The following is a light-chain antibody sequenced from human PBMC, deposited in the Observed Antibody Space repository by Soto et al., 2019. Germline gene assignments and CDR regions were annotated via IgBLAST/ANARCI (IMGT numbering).Light chain of an antibody. CDR2: AAS. J-gene: IGKJ1*01. V-gene: IGKV1-17*03. CDR3: LQYDSYPWT. CDR1: QGISNH. Sequence: DIQMTQSPSAMSASVGDRVTITCRASQGISNHLAWFQQKPGTVPKRLIYAASTLQGGVPSRFNGSGSGTEFSLTIGSLQPADLATDYCLQYDSYPWTCGQGTKVEI.